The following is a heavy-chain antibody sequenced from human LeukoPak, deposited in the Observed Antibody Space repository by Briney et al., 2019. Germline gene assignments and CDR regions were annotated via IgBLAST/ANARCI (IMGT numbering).Heavy chain of an antibody. V-gene: IGHV4-34*01. CDR1: GGSFSGYY. CDR2: VNHSGST. J-gene: IGHJ4*02. CDR3: ARGLGAISDRH. D-gene: IGHD2-21*01. Sequence: MSSETLSLTCAFYGGSFSGYYWSWIRQPPGKGLEWIGEVNHSGSTNYNPSLKSRVTISVDTSKNQFSLKLSSVTAADTAVYYCARGLGAISDRHWGQGTLVTVSS.